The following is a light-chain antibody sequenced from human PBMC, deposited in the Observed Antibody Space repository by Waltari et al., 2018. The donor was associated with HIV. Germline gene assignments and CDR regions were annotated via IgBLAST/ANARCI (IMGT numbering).Light chain of an antibody. CDR1: KNNVGFQG. J-gene: IGLJ2*01. CDR2: RGN. V-gene: IGLV10-54*04. CDR3: SSWDTRLNGWF. Sequence: QAGLTQPPSVSKALGQTATLTCTGDKNNVGFQGAAWLKHHQGHPPKLLSYRGNKRPSGVPGRFSASTSGKTASLNITGLQADDEADYFCSSWDTRLNGWFFGGGTHLTVL.